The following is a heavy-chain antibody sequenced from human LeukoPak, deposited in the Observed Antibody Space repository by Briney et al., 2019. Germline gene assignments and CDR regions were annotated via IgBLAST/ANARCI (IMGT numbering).Heavy chain of an antibody. CDR3: AREGGSGCENLDY. V-gene: IGHV1-69*05. Sequence: EASVKVSCKASGGTFSSYAISWVRQAPGQGLEWMGGIIPIFGTANYAQKFQGRVTITTDESTSTAYMELSSLRSEDTAVYYCAREGGSGCENLDYWGQGTLVTVSS. J-gene: IGHJ4*02. CDR1: GGTFSSYA. CDR2: IIPIFGTA. D-gene: IGHD5-12*01.